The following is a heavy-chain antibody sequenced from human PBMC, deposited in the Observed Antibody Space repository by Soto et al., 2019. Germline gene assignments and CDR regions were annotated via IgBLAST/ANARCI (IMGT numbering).Heavy chain of an antibody. D-gene: IGHD2-21*01. CDR2: IIPIFGTA. J-gene: IGHJ6*02. CDR1: GGTFSSYA. Sequence: SVKVSCKASGGTFSSYAISWVRQAPGQGLEWMGGIIPIFGTANYAQKFQGRVTITADESTSTAYMELSSLRSEDTAVYYCARDGDHDYYYSYGTDVWGQGTTVTVSS. CDR3: ARDGDHDYYYSYGTDV. V-gene: IGHV1-69*13.